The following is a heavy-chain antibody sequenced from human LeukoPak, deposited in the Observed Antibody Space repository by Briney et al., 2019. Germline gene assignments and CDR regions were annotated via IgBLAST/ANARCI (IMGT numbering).Heavy chain of an antibody. V-gene: IGHV6-1*01. CDR1: GDSVSSNSAA. J-gene: IGHJ4*02. Sequence: SQTLSLTCAISGDSVSSNSAAWNWIRQSPSGGLEWLGRTYYRAGWHNNYAISVESRIIINPDTSRNQFSLQLKSVTPEDTAVYYCARSIGIAVADHWGQGTLVTVSS. D-gene: IGHD6-19*01. CDR3: ARSIGIAVADH. CDR2: TYYRAGWHN.